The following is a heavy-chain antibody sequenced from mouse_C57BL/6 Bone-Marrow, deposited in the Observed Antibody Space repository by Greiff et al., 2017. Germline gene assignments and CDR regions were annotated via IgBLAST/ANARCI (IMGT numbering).Heavy chain of an antibody. CDR3: AREGNYEEGAMDY. V-gene: IGHV5-4*01. J-gene: IGHJ4*01. D-gene: IGHD2-1*01. CDR2: ISDGGSYT. CDR1: GFTFSSYA. Sequence: EVHLVESGGGLVKPGGSLKLSCAASGFTFSSYAMSWVRQTPEKRLEWVATISDGGSYTYYPDNVKGRFTISRDNAKNNLYLQMSHLKSEDTAMYYCAREGNYEEGAMDYWGQGTSVTVSS.